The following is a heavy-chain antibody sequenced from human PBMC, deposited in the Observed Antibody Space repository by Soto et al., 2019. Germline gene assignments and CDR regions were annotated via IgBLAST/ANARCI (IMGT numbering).Heavy chain of an antibody. D-gene: IGHD1-26*01. V-gene: IGHV1-8*01. CDR2: MNPRSGST. J-gene: IGHJ5*02. CDR3: ARNTGATINWFDP. CDR1: GYTFTSYD. Sequence: GASVKVSCKASGYTFTSYDINWVRQATGQGLEWMGWMNPRSGSTGYAQKFQGRVTMTRNTSIRTAYMELSSLRSEDTAVYYCARNTGATINWFDPWGQGTQVTVSS.